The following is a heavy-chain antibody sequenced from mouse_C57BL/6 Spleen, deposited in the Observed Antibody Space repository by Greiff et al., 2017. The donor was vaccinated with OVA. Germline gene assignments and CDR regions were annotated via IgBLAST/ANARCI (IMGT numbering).Heavy chain of an antibody. Sequence: VQGVESGAVLVRPGPSVTVSCKASGYAFTNYLIEWVKQRPGQGLEWIGVITPGSGGTNYNEKFKGKATLTADKSSSTAYMQLSSLTSEDSEVYFCARRGITTVVAAMDYWGKGTSVTVSS. J-gene: IGHJ4*01. V-gene: IGHV1-54*01. CDR1: GYAFTNYL. D-gene: IGHD1-1*01. CDR3: ARRGITTVVAAMDY. CDR2: ITPGSGGT.